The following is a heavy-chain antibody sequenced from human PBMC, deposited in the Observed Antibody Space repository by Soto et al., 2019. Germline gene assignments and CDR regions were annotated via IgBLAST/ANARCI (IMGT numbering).Heavy chain of an antibody. J-gene: IGHJ4*02. V-gene: IGHV3-33*01. CDR2: IWYDGINK. CDR3: ARGFHGSSAPYYFDY. Sequence: GGSLRLSCAASGFTFSSYGMHWVRQAPCKGLEWVAVIWYDGINKYYADSVKGRFTISRDNSKNTVYLQMNSLRAEDTAVYYCARGFHGSSAPYYFDYWGQGTLVTVSS. CDR1: GFTFSSYG. D-gene: IGHD6-6*01.